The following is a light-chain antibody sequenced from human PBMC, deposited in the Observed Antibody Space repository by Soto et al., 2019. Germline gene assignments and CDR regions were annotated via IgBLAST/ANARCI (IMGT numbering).Light chain of an antibody. Sequence: EIVMTQSPVTLSVSPGERATLSCMAVQSVTRNSLAWYQQKPGQAPRLVIYGVSSRATGVPERFSGSGSGTDFTLTISRLEPEDFAVYYCQQYTDWPLTFGQGTKVDIK. CDR2: GVS. CDR1: QSVTRNS. CDR3: QQYTDWPLT. J-gene: IGKJ1*01. V-gene: IGKV3-20*01.